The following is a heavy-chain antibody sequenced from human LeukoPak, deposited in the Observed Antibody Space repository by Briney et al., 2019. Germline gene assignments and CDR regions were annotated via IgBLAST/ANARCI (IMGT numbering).Heavy chain of an antibody. CDR1: GGSINSYY. J-gene: IGHJ5*02. Sequence: PSESLSLTCTVSGGSINSYYWNWIRQPPGKGLEWIWYIHSSGTTSYNPSLKSRVTISLDTSKNQFSLKLSSVTAADTAVYYCARRIWPWGQGTLVTVSS. V-gene: IGHV4-59*01. CDR2: IHSSGTT. CDR3: ARRIWP.